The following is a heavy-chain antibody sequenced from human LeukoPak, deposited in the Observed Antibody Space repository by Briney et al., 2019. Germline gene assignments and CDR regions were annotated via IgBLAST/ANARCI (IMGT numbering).Heavy chain of an antibody. J-gene: IGHJ4*02. CDR1: GGSFTGYF. CDR3: ASRSGGDYPYFDY. V-gene: IGHV3-53*01. Sequence: ETLSLTCAVYGGSFTGYFWSWVRQAPGKGLEWVSVIYSGGTTKYADSVKGRFTISRDNSKNTLYLQMNSLRVEDTALYYCASRSGGDYPYFDYWGQGTLVTVSS. CDR2: IYSGGTT. D-gene: IGHD4-17*01.